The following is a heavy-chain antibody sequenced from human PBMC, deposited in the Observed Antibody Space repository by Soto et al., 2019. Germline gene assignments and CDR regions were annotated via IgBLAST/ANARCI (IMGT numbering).Heavy chain of an antibody. V-gene: IGHV1-69*12. Sequence: QVQLVQSGAEVKKPGSSVKVSCKASGGTFSRYGISWVRQAPGHGLEWMGGIIPIFGTTNYAQKFQGRVTYTADESTSTAYMELSSLRSEDTAVYYCASSAARNYYSGMDVWGQGTTVTVSS. D-gene: IGHD2-15*01. CDR2: IIPIFGTT. J-gene: IGHJ6*02. CDR3: ASSAARNYYSGMDV. CDR1: GGTFSRYG.